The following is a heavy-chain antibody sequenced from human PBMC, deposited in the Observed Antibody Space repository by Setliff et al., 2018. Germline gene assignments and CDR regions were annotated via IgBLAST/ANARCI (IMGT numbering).Heavy chain of an antibody. CDR2: INPNSAGT. Sequence: ASVKVSCKASANTFIAYYIHWVRQAPGQGLEWMGWINPNSAGTSYAQKFQGRVTVAWDASITTAYLDLSRLTSDDTASYYCAGVDVLTASPFWGLGTRVTVSS. CDR3: AGVDVLTASPF. J-gene: IGHJ4*02. CDR1: ANTFIAYY. V-gene: IGHV1-2*02. D-gene: IGHD3-9*01.